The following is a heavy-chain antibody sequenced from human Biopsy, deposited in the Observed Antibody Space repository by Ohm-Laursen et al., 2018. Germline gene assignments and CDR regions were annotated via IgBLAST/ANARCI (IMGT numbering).Heavy chain of an antibody. D-gene: IGHD3-16*01. J-gene: IGHJ6*02. V-gene: IGHV4-34*01. CDR1: GGSFSGYY. CDR3: ARALDYYDPYYYYAMDV. CDR2: INHRGSA. Sequence: SDTLSLTCAVYGGSFSGYYWTWIRQPPGKGLEWIGEINHRGSASYNPSLKSRITVLVDTSKSQFSLKLRSVSAADTAVYFCARALDYYDPYYYYAMDVWGQGTSVTVSS.